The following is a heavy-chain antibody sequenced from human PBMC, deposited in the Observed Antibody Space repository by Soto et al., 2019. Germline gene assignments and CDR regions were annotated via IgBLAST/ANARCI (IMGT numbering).Heavy chain of an antibody. V-gene: IGHV1-3*01. Sequence: QVQFVPSWAEVKKPGASVKVSCKASGYTFISYSMHWVRQAPGQSLEWMGWINAANGNTKYAQQLQGRITITRDTTASTAYMELSRLRSADTAVYYCARDSCYDSNCYDDAFHFWCEGTMVTVSS. CDR2: INAANGNT. D-gene: IGHD3-22*01. CDR3: ARDSCYDSNCYDDAFHF. CDR1: GYTFISYS. J-gene: IGHJ3*01.